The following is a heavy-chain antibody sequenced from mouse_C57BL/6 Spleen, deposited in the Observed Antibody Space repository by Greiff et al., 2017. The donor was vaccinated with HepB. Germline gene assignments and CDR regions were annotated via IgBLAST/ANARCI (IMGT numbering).Heavy chain of an antibody. J-gene: IGHJ3*01. D-gene: IGHD1-1*01. V-gene: IGHV1-7*01. Sequence: VQLQQSGAELAKPGASVKLSCKASGYTFTSYWMHWVKQRPGQGLEWIGYINPSSGYNKYNQKFKDKATLTADKSSSTAYMQLSSLTYEDSAVYYCARMDYGSSYGAWFAYWGQGTLVTVSA. CDR1: GYTFTSYW. CDR2: INPSSGYN. CDR3: ARMDYGSSYGAWFAY.